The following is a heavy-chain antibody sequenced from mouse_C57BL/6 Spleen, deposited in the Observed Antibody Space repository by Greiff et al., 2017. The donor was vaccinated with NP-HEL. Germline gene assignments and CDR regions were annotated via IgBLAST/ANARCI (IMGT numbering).Heavy chain of an antibody. CDR2: INPNNGGT. Sequence: EVQLQQSGPKLVKPGASVKVPCKASGYTFTDYNMDWVKQSHGKSLEWIGDINPNNGGTIYNQKFKGKATLTVDKSSSTAYMELRSLTSEDTAVYYCARRGTGFAYWGQGTLVTVSA. J-gene: IGHJ3*01. CDR3: ARRGTGFAY. CDR1: GYTFTDYN. V-gene: IGHV1-18*01.